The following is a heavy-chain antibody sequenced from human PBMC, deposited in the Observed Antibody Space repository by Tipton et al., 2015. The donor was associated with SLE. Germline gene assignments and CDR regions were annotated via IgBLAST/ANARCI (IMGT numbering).Heavy chain of an antibody. D-gene: IGHD3-10*01. Sequence: GSLRLSCAASGFTFSSFAMHWVRQAPGKGLEYVSAISSKGTTYYANSVEGRFTISRDNSKNTLYLQMNSLRDEDTAVYYCAREESGYYYYYYGMDVWGQGTTVTVSS. J-gene: IGHJ6*02. CDR2: ISSKGTT. CDR3: AREESGYYYYYYGMDV. V-gene: IGHV3-64*01. CDR1: GFTFSSFA.